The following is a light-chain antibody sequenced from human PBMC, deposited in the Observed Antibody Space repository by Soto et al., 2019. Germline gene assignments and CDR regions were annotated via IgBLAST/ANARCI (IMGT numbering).Light chain of an antibody. CDR1: QGIANE. V-gene: IGKV1-6*01. J-gene: IGKJ1*01. CDR3: LQDHTYPWT. CDR2: VAS. Sequence: AIQMTQSPSSLSASVGDRVTITCRASQGIANELGWYQQKPGKAPKLLINVASTLQSGVSSRFGGSGSGTDFTLTISSLKPEDSATYYCLQDHTYPWTFGQGTKVDIK.